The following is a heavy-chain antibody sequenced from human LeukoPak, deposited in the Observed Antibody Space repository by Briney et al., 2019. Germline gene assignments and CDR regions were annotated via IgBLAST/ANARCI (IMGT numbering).Heavy chain of an antibody. Sequence: SETLSLICTVSGASINTYCWSWIRQPPGNGRDWIGYIYYSGTTSYNPSLKTRVTISIDPSKNQFSLKLSSVTAADTAVYYCARVLRPMASQYYFDYWGQGTLVTVSS. CDR3: ARVLRPMASQYYFDY. V-gene: IGHV4-59*01. J-gene: IGHJ4*02. CDR2: IYYSGTT. D-gene: IGHD3-10*01. CDR1: GASINTYC.